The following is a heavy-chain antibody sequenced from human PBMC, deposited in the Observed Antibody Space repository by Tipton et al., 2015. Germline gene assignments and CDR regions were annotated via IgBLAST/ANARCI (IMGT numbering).Heavy chain of an antibody. CDR2: IQTSGNT. J-gene: IGHJ4*02. Sequence: GLVKPSETLSLTCTIPGDSISNYFWSWIRQPAGKGLEWIGRIQTSGNTNYNPSLKSRVTISVDTSKNQFSLKLTSVTAADTAVYYCANVLEPAMRFDDWGQGTLVTVSS. V-gene: IGHV4-4*07. CDR1: GDSISNYF. CDR3: ANVLEPAMRFDD. D-gene: IGHD1-1*01.